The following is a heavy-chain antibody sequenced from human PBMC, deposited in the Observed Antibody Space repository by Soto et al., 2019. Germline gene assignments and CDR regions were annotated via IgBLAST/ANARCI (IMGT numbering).Heavy chain of an antibody. V-gene: IGHV3-21*01. D-gene: IGHD6-13*01. Sequence: EVQLVESGGGLVKPGGSLRLSCAASGFTFSSYSMNWVRQAPGKGLEWVSSISSSSSYIYYADSVKGRFTISRDNAKTSLYLQMNSLRAEDTAVYYCESIQAAAGTDYWGQGTLVTVSS. CDR1: GFTFSSYS. CDR2: ISSSSSYI. J-gene: IGHJ4*02. CDR3: ESIQAAAGTDY.